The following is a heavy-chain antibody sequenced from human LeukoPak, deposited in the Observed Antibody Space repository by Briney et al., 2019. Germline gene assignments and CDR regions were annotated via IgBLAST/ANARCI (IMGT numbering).Heavy chain of an antibody. CDR2: IYYSGST. Sequence: ASETLSLTCTVSGGSISSSSYYWGWIRQPPGKGLEWIGSIYYSGSTYYNPSLKSRVTISVDTSKNQFSLKLSSVTAADTAVYYCAREYYYYYYMDVWGKGTTVTVSS. CDR3: AREYYYYYYMDV. J-gene: IGHJ6*03. V-gene: IGHV4-39*07. CDR1: GGSISSSSYY.